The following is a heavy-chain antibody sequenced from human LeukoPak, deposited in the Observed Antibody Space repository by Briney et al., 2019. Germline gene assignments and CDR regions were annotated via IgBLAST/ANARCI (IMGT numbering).Heavy chain of an antibody. CDR1: GYAITSGGFS. CDR3: ARSRQASGLFNS. CDR2: IYDRGPA. J-gene: IGHJ5*01. V-gene: IGHV4-30-2*06. D-gene: IGHD3-10*01. Sequence: SQTLPLTCTVSGYAITSGGFSWNWIRQSPGKGLEWIGCIYDRGPAYYNPSLKSRFTISVDRPKNQFFLNVTSLTAADTAVYFCARSRQASGLFNSWGQGTLVVVSS.